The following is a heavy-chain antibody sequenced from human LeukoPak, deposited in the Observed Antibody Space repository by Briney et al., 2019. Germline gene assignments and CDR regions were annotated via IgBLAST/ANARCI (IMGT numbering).Heavy chain of an antibody. D-gene: IGHD3-10*01. J-gene: IGHJ4*02. CDR1: GGSISSGGYS. CDR2: IYYSGST. CDR3: ARGHGSGSYPSDY. V-gene: IGHV4-31*03. Sequence: PSETLSLTCTVSGGSISSGGYSWSWIRQHPGKGLEWIGYIYYSGSTYYNPSLKSRVTISVDTSKNQFSLKLSSVTAADTAVYYCARGHGSGSYPSDYWGQGTLVTVSS.